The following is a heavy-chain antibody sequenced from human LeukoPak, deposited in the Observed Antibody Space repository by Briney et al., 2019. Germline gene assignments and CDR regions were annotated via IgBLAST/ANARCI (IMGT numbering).Heavy chain of an antibody. CDR3: ARARGYLEWLLQETYYFDY. CDR2: INHSGST. CDR1: GGSFSGCY. J-gene: IGHJ4*02. V-gene: IGHV4-34*01. D-gene: IGHD3-3*01. Sequence: PSETLSLTCAVYGGSFSGCYWSWIRQPPGKGLEWIGEINHSGSTNYNPSLKSRVTISVDRSKNQFSLKLSSVTAADTAVYYCARARGYLEWLLQETYYFDYWGQGTLVTVSS.